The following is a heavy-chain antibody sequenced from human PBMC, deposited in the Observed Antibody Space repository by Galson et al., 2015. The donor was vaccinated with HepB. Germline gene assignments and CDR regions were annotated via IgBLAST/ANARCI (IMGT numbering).Heavy chain of an antibody. CDR2: IGRNSLTI. Sequence: SLRLSCAASGFTFSTYSMNWVRQTPGKGLEWISYIGRNSLTIIYADSVKGRFTISRDNANNSLFLQMNDLRAEDAAMYYCAGRSGDYEYYFESWGQGTLVTVSS. CDR3: AGRSGDYEYYFES. D-gene: IGHD4-17*01. V-gene: IGHV3-48*04. J-gene: IGHJ4*01. CDR1: GFTFSTYS.